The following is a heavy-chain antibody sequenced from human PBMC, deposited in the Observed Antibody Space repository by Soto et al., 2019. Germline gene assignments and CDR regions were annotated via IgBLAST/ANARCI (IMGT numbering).Heavy chain of an antibody. V-gene: IGHV4-59*01. J-gene: IGHJ3*02. CDR1: GCSIIGYY. CDR2: IYYSGST. CDR3: ARYNWGAMGTFDI. Sequence: SETLSLTCTFSGCSIIGYYWSWIRQPPGKGLEWIGYIYYSGSTNYNPSLKSRVIISVDTSKNQFSLKLSSVTAADTAVYYCARYNWGAMGTFDIWGQGTMVT. D-gene: IGHD1-1*01.